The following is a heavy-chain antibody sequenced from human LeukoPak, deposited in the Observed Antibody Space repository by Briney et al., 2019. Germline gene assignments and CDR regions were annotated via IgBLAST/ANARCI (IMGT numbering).Heavy chain of an antibody. CDR1: GFTFSSYW. CDR3: AADPYGGAAGTYYYYMDV. V-gene: IGHV3-7*03. CDR2: IKQDGSEK. Sequence: GGSLRLSCAASGFTFSSYWMSWVRQAPGKGLEWVANIKQDGSEKYYVDSVKGRFTISRDNSKNTLYLQMNSLRAEDTAVYYCAADPYGGAAGTYYYYMDVWGKGTTVTISS. J-gene: IGHJ6*03. D-gene: IGHD6-13*01.